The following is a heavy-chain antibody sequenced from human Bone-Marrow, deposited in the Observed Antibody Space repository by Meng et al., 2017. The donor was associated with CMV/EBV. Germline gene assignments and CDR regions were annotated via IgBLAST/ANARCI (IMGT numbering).Heavy chain of an antibody. CDR2: IYSGGNT. Sequence: GGSLRLSCAASGFTVSSYYMSWVRQAPGKGLEWVSVIYSGGNTYYADSVKGRFTISRDNSKNTLYLQMNSLRAEDAAVYYCARDAVRGNWFDPWGQGTLVTVSS. J-gene: IGHJ5*02. V-gene: IGHV3-53*01. CDR1: GFTVSSYY. CDR3: ARDAVRGNWFDP. D-gene: IGHD3-16*01.